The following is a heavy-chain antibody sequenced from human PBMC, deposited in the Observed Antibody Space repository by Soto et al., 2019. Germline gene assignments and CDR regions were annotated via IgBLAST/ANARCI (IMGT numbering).Heavy chain of an antibody. Sequence: QVQLVQSGAEVKKPGSSVKVSCKASGGTFSSYAISWVRQSPGQGLEWMGGIIPIFGTANYAQKFQGRVTITADESTSTAYMELSSLRSEDTAGYYCAVTIFGVVTPFDYWGQGTLVTVSS. CDR3: AVTIFGVVTPFDY. CDR2: IIPIFGTA. D-gene: IGHD3-3*01. V-gene: IGHV1-69*12. CDR1: GGTFSSYA. J-gene: IGHJ4*02.